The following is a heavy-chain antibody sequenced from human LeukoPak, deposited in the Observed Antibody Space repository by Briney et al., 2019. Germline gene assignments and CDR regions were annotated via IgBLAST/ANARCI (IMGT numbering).Heavy chain of an antibody. J-gene: IGHJ4*02. Sequence: PGGSLRLSCAASGFTFSSYEMNWVRQAPGKGLEWVSSISSSSYIYYADSVKGRFTISRDNAKNSLYLQMNSLRAEDTAVYYCARAQWLPHLHPFDYWGQGTLVTVSS. CDR1: GFTFSSYE. CDR2: ISSSSYI. D-gene: IGHD6-19*01. V-gene: IGHV3-21*01. CDR3: ARAQWLPHLHPFDY.